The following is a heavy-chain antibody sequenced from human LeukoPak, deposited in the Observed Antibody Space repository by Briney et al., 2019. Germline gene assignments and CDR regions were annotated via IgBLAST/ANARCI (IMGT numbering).Heavy chain of an antibody. CDR2: IYYSGST. CDR3: ARDIFDSSGLSFDY. CDR1: GGSISSGDYY. D-gene: IGHD3-22*01. Sequence: ASQTLSLTCTVSGGSISSGDYYWSWIRQPPGKGLEWIGYIYYSGSTYYNPSLKSRVTISVDTSKNQFSLKLSSVTAADTAVYYCARDIFDSSGLSFDYWGQGTLVTVSS. J-gene: IGHJ4*02. V-gene: IGHV4-30-4*01.